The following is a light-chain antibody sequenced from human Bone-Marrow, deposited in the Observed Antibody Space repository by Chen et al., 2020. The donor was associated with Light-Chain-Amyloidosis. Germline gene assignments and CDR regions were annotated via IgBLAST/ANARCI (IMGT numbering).Light chain of an antibody. CDR2: EVT. J-gene: IGLJ1*01. V-gene: IGLV2-14*01. CDR3: SSYTMTNTLV. CDR1: SSDVGGDNH. Sequence: QSALTQPASVSGSPGQSITISCTGTSSDVGGDNHVSWYQQHPDKAPKLVIYEVTNRPSWVPDRFSGSKSDNTASLTISGLQTEDEADYFCSSYTMTNTLVFGSGTRVTVL.